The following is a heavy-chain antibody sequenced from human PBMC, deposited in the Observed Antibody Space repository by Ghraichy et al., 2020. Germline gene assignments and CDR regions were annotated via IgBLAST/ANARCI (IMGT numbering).Heavy chain of an antibody. V-gene: IGHV4-34*01. J-gene: IGHJ6*02. CDR3: ASSAWQLVRSYYSYGMDV. CDR1: GGSFSGYY. Sequence: SETLSLTCAVYGGSFSGYYWSWIRQPPGKGLEWIGEINHSGSTNYNPSLKSRVTISVDTSKNQFSLKLSSVTAADTAVYYGASSAWQLVRSYYSYGMDVGGQGTTVTVSS. CDR2: INHSGST. D-gene: IGHD6-6*01.